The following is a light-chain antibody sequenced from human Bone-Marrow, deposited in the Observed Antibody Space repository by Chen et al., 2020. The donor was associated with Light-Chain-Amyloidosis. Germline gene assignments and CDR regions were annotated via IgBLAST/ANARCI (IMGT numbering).Light chain of an antibody. J-gene: IGLJ3*02. V-gene: IGLV5-45*01. CDR1: SGINVGEYR. CDR2: YKSDADR. CDR3: LIWHSCALV. Sequence: QAVLTQPASLSASPGASASLTCTLRSGINVGEYRISWFQQEPGSPPQYLLRYKSDADRKQGSGVPSRFSGCTGSSATAGIFLISWLQSEDDAYYSCLIWHSCALVFGGGTKLSVL.